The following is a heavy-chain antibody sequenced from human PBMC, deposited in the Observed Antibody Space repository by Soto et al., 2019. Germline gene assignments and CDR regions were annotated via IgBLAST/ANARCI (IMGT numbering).Heavy chain of an antibody. CDR3: ARVGVTATDYYYYGMDV. Sequence: GGSLRLSCAASGFTFISYGMHWVRQAPGKGLEWVAVIWYDGSNKYYADSVKGRFTISRDNSKNTLYLQMNSLRAEDTAVYYCARVGVTATDYYYYGMDVWGQGTTVTVSS. J-gene: IGHJ6*02. CDR1: GFTFISYG. V-gene: IGHV3-33*01. D-gene: IGHD2-21*02. CDR2: IWYDGSNK.